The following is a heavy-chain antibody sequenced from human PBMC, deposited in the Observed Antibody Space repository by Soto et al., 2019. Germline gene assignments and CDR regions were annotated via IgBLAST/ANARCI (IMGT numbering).Heavy chain of an antibody. D-gene: IGHD6-13*01. CDR3: TRYASRDSSARGWFDP. Sequence: GGSLRLSCAASGFTFRSFTMNWVRQAPGKGLEWVSTISSNSAYIYYTDALRGRFTISRDNAKNSLHLQMNSLRAEDTAVYYCTRYASRDSSARGWFDPWGPGTLVTVSS. CDR2: ISSNSAYI. J-gene: IGHJ5*02. V-gene: IGHV3-21*01. CDR1: GFTFRSFT.